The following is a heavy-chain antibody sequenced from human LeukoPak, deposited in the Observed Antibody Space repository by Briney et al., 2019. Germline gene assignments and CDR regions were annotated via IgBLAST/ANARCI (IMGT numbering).Heavy chain of an antibody. J-gene: IGHJ5*02. CDR3: AKGGHYSPFDP. Sequence: PGGSLRLSCVASGFTFSSYWMSWVRQAPGKGLEWVSTISGFGESTYYADSVKGRFTISRDNSKNTLSLQMNSLRAEDTAVYYCAKGGHYSPFDPWGQGTLVTVSS. D-gene: IGHD3-22*01. CDR2: ISGFGEST. V-gene: IGHV3-23*01. CDR1: GFTFSSYW.